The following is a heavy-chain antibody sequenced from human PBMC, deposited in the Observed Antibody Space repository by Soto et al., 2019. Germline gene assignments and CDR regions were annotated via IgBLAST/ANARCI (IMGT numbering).Heavy chain of an antibody. CDR2: IYPGDSDA. CDR3: ARLPGVRGVFDGFNV. CDR1: GYSFAGYW. V-gene: IGHV5-51*01. J-gene: IGHJ3*01. Sequence: GESLKISCKGSGYSFAGYWIGWVRQMPGKGLDWMGVIYPGDSDARYGPYFHGQVTISADKSISTAYLQWSSLKASDTAMYFCARLPGVRGVFDGFNVWGQGTMVTVSS. D-gene: IGHD3-10*01.